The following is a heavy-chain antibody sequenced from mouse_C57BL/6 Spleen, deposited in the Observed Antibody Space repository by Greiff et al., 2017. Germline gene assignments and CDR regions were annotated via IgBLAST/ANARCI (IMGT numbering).Heavy chain of an antibody. CDR2: IYPRSGNT. J-gene: IGHJ4*01. CDR3: ARSGGNYVDYYAMDY. V-gene: IGHV1-81*01. D-gene: IGHD2-1*01. Sequence: QVQLQQSGAELARPGASVKLSCKASGYTFTSYGISWVKQRTGQGLEWIGEIYPRSGNTYYNEKFKGKATLTADKSSSTAYMELRSLTSEDSAVYFCARSGGNYVDYYAMDYWGQGTSVTVSS. CDR1: GYTFTSYG.